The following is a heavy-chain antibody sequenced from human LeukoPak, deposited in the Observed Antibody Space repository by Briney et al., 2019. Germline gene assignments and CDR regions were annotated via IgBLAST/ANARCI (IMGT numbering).Heavy chain of an antibody. D-gene: IGHD3-3*01. Sequence: GGSLRLSCAASGFTFSSYAMSWVRQAPGKGLEWVSAISGSGGSTYYADSVKGRFTISRDNSKNTLYLQMNSLRAEDTAVYYCAKARAGTTIFGGGYYFDYWGQGTLVTVSS. CDR3: AKARAGTTIFGGGYYFDY. V-gene: IGHV3-23*01. J-gene: IGHJ4*02. CDR1: GFTFSSYA. CDR2: ISGSGGST.